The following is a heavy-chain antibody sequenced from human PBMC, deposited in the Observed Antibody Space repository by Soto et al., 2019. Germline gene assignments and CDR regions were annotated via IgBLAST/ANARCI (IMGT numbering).Heavy chain of an antibody. D-gene: IGHD3-10*01. CDR1: GFTFSNAW. CDR3: TTAPPMVRGVIKYYYYYYMDV. CDR2: IKSKTDGGTT. V-gene: IGHV3-15*01. J-gene: IGHJ6*03. Sequence: GGSLRLSCAASGFTFSNAWMSWVRQAPGKGLEWVGRIKSKTDGGTTDYAAPVKGRFTISRDDSKNTLYLQMNSLKTEDTAVYYCTTAPPMVRGVIKYYYYYYMDVWGKGTTVTVSS.